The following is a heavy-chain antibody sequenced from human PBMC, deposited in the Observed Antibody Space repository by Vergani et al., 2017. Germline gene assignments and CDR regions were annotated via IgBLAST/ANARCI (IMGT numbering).Heavy chain of an antibody. V-gene: IGHV4-4*03. CDR2: IYHSGST. CDR3: ARGGGQQLLDNWFDP. J-gene: IGHJ5*02. CDR1: GGSISGTNW. Sequence: QVQLQESGPGLVKPPGTLSLTCAVSGGSISGTNWWSWVRQSPGKGLEWIGEIYHSGSTNYNPSLKNRVTISVDKSKNQFSLKLSSVTAADTAVYYCARGGGQQLLDNWFDPWGQGTLVTVSS. D-gene: IGHD6-13*01.